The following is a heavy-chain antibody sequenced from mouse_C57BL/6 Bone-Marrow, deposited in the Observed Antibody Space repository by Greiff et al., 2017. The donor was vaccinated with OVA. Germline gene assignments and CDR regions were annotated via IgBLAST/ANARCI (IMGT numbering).Heavy chain of an antibody. Sequence: EVQRVESGPELVKPGASVKISCKASGYSFTGYYMNWVKQSPEKSLEWIGEINPSTGGTTYNQKFKAKATLTVDKSSSTAYMQLKSLTSEDSAVYYCARRQLRLRGAMDYWGQGTSVTVSS. J-gene: IGHJ4*01. V-gene: IGHV1-42*01. CDR2: INPSTGGT. D-gene: IGHD3-2*02. CDR3: ARRQLRLRGAMDY. CDR1: GYSFTGYY.